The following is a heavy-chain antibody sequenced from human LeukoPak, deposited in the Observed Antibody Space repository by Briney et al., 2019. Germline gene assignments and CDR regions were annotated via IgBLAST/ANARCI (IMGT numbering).Heavy chain of an antibody. V-gene: IGHV1-2*02. Sequence: ASVKVSCKASGYTFTGYYMHWVRQAPGQGLEWMGWINPNSGGTNYAQKFQGRVTMTRDTSISTAYMELSRLRSDDTAVYYCARGRRWYSSGWYGIDYWGQGTLVTVSS. CDR2: INPNSGGT. CDR3: ARGRRWYSSGWYGIDY. J-gene: IGHJ4*02. D-gene: IGHD6-19*01. CDR1: GYTFTGYY.